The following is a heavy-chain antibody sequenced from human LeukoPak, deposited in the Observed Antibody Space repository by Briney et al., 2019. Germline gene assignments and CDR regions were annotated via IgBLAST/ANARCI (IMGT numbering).Heavy chain of an antibody. D-gene: IGHD3-3*01. J-gene: IGHJ4*02. V-gene: IGHV1-2*02. CDR3: ATDYDFWVFDY. CDR2: INPNSGGT. CDR1: GYAFTGYY. Sequence: EAAVTVSCQASGYAFTGYYMHWLRQAPGQGLKWMGWINPNSGGTNYAQKFQGRVTMTRDTSISTAYMELSRLRSDDTAVYYCATDYDFWVFDYWGQGTLVTVSS.